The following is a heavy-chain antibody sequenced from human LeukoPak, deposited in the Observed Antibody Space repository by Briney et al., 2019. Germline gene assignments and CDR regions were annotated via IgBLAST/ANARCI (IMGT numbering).Heavy chain of an antibody. D-gene: IGHD2-2*01. Sequence: GGSLRLSCAASGFIFSSYSMNWVRQAPGKGLEWVSSISSSSSYIYYADSVKGRFTISRDNAKNSLYLQMNSLRAEDTAVYYCARDLANQLDDYWGQGTLVTVSS. CDR3: ARDLANQLDDY. CDR1: GFIFSSYS. CDR2: ISSSSSYI. V-gene: IGHV3-21*01. J-gene: IGHJ4*02.